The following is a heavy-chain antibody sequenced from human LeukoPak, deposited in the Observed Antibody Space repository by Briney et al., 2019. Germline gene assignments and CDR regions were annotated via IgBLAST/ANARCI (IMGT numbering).Heavy chain of an antibody. D-gene: IGHD4-17*01. CDR2: IYYSGST. Sequence: SETLSLTCTVSGGSISSSSYYWGWIRQPPGKGLEWIGSIYYSGSTYYNPSLKSRVTISVDTSKNQFSLKLSSVTAADTAVYYCARRAQGYGDYWFDPWGQGTLVTVSS. J-gene: IGHJ5*02. V-gene: IGHV4-39*01. CDR1: GGSISSSSYY. CDR3: ARRAQGYGDYWFDP.